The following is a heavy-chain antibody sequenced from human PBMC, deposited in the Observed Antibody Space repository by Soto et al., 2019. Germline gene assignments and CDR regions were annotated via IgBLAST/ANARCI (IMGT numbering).Heavy chain of an antibody. V-gene: IGHV4-39*05. CDR2: VFYTGFT. CDR3: SFSQKGCTRSYFDF. Sequence: PTKTPSLTCAVPDASINGRYYYCAVLRQSQGKGPEWIGSVFYTGFTSYNPSLESRVSVSVDTSKSQFSLKLSAVTAADTAVYYCSFSQKGCTRSYFDFWGPGALVTV. CDR1: DASINGRYYY. D-gene: IGHD2-8*01. J-gene: IGHJ4*02.